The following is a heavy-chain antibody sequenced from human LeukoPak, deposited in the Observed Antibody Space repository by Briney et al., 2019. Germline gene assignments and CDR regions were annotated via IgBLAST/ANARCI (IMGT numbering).Heavy chain of an antibody. CDR2: IYYSGST. CDR3: ARDRIAAAGVPNYYYYYGMDV. V-gene: IGHV4-31*11. J-gene: IGHJ6*02. Sequence: PSETLSLTCAVYGGSFSGYYWSWIRQHPGKGLEWIGYIYYSGSTYYNPSLKSRVTISVDTSKNQFSLKLSSVTAADTAVYYCARDRIAAAGVPNYYYYYGMDVWGQGTTVTVSS. D-gene: IGHD6-13*01. CDR1: GGSFSGYY.